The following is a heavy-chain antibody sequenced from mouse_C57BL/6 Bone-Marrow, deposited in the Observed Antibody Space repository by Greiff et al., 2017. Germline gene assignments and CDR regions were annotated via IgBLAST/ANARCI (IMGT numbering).Heavy chain of an antibody. CDR1: GFTFSDFY. CDR2: SRNKANDYTT. Sequence: EVKLMESGGGLVQSGRSLRLSCATSGFTFSDFYMEWVRQAPGKGLEWIAASRNKANDYTTEYSASVKGRFIVSRDTSQSILYLQMNALRAEDTAIYYCARENWDGAFDYWGQGTTLTVSS. V-gene: IGHV7-1*01. CDR3: ARENWDGAFDY. D-gene: IGHD4-1*01. J-gene: IGHJ2*01.